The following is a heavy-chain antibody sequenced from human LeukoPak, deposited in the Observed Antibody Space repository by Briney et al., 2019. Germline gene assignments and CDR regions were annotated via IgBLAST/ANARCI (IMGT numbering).Heavy chain of an antibody. J-gene: IGHJ4*02. Sequence: GRSLRLSCAASGCTFSNSAMNWVRQAPGKGLDWVSSISSGSSYRYYADSVKGRFTISRDNAENSLYLQMNSLSADDTAVYYCARGRDIAATNYFDYWGQGVLVTVSS. CDR1: GCTFSNSA. D-gene: IGHD5-12*01. CDR2: ISSGSSYR. CDR3: ARGRDIAATNYFDY. V-gene: IGHV3-21*01.